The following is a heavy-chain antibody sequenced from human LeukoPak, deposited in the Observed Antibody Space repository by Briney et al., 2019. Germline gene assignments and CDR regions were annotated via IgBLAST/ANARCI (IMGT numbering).Heavy chain of an antibody. CDR1: GFTFSSYS. J-gene: IGHJ4*02. D-gene: IGHD3-16*01. CDR2: IYYSGST. CDR3: ARLSIIKGLGY. Sequence: KSGGSLRLSCAASGFTFSSYSMSWIRQHPGKGLEWIGYIYYSGSTYYNPSLKSRVTISEDTSKSQFSLTLSSVTAADTAVYYCARLSIIKGLGYWGRGTLVTVSS. V-gene: IGHV4-59*08.